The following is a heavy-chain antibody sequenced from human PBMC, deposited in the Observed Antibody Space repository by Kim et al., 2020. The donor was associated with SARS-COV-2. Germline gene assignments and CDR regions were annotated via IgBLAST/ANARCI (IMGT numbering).Heavy chain of an antibody. CDR1: GFTFSSYA. J-gene: IGHJ6*02. Sequence: GGSLRLSCAASGFTFSSYAMHWVRQAPGKGLEWVAVIGYDGSNKYYADSVKGRFTISRDNSKNTLDLKMNSLRAEDTAVYYWARFGAMGGSSSTSVQYYYYGMDFWGQGTTVTVSS. D-gene: IGHD2-2*01. CDR3: ARFGAMGGSSSTSVQYYYYGMDF. V-gene: IGHV3-33*01. CDR2: IGYDGSNK.